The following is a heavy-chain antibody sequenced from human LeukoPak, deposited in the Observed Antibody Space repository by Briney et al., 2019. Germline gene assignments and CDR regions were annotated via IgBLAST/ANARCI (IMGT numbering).Heavy chain of an antibody. V-gene: IGHV3-33*08. Sequence: GGSLRLSCAASGFTFSSYGMHWVRQAPGKGLEWVAVIWYDGSNKYYADSVKGRFTISRDNSKNTLYLQMNSLRAEDTAVYYCARGFCGGDCYIFDYCGQGTLVTVSS. CDR1: GFTFSSYG. D-gene: IGHD2-21*02. CDR2: IWYDGSNK. CDR3: ARGFCGGDCYIFDY. J-gene: IGHJ4*02.